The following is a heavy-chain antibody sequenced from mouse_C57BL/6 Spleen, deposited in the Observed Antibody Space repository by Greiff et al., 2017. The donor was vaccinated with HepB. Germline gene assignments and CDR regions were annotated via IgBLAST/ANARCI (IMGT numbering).Heavy chain of an antibody. CDR2: ISDGGSYT. J-gene: IGHJ2*01. CDR1: GFTFSSYA. V-gene: IGHV5-4*01. CDR3: ARDNPYYYGSSYAFDY. Sequence: EVQRVESGGGLVKPGGSLKLSCAASGFTFSSYAMSWVRQTPEKRLEWVATISDGGSYTYYPDNVKGRFTISRDNAKNNLYLQMSHLKSEDTAMYYCARDNPYYYGSSYAFDYWGQGTTLTVSS. D-gene: IGHD1-1*01.